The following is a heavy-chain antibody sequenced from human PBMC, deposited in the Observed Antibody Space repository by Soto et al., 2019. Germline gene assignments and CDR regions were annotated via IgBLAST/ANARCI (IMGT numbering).Heavy chain of an antibody. D-gene: IGHD2-21*02. V-gene: IGHV4-4*02. CDR3: ASAVTDTPPIYYMDV. Sequence: SETLSLTCAVSSGSISSSNWWSWVRQPPGKGLEWIGEIYHSGSTNYNPSLKSRVTISVDKSKNQFSLKLSSVTAADTAVYYCASAVTDTPPIYYMDVWGKGTTVTVSS. CDR2: IYHSGST. CDR1: SGSISSSNW. J-gene: IGHJ6*03.